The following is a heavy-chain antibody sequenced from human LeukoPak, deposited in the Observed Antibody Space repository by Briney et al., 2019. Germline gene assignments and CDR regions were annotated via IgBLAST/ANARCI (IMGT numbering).Heavy chain of an antibody. J-gene: IGHJ4*02. V-gene: IGHV4-59*01. D-gene: IGHD3-10*01. CDR2: IYYSGST. CDR1: GGSISSYY. CDR3: ARSVRVQGVSN. Sequence: SETLSLTCTVSGGSISSYYWSWIRQPPGKGLEWIGYIYYSGSTNYNPSLKSRVTISVDTSKNQFSLKLSSVTAADTAVYYCARSVRVQGVSNWGQGTLVTVSS.